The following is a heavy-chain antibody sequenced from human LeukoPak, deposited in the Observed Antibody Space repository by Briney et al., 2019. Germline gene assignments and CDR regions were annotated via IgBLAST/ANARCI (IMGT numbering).Heavy chain of an antibody. V-gene: IGHV4-59*01. D-gene: IGHD6-13*01. CDR1: GGSISSYY. Sequence: SETLSLTCTVSGGSISSYYWSWIRQPPGKGLEWIGYIYYSGSTNYNPSLKRRVTISVDTSKNQFSLKLSSVTAADTDVYYCARGYSSSWHPKVSFDPWGQGTLVTVSS. CDR3: ARGYSSSWHPKVSFDP. J-gene: IGHJ5*02. CDR2: IYYSGST.